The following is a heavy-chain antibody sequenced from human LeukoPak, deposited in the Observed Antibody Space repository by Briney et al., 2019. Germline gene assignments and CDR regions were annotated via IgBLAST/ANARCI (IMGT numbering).Heavy chain of an antibody. CDR1: GFTFSSYG. Sequence: GGSLRLSCAASGFTFSSYGMHWVRQAPGKGLEWVAFIRYDGSNKYYADSVKGRFTISRDNSKNTLYLQMNSLRAEDTAVYYCAKGYSMVRGVRGFDYWGQGTLVTVSS. J-gene: IGHJ4*02. D-gene: IGHD3-10*01. CDR2: IRYDGSNK. CDR3: AKGYSMVRGVRGFDY. V-gene: IGHV3-30*02.